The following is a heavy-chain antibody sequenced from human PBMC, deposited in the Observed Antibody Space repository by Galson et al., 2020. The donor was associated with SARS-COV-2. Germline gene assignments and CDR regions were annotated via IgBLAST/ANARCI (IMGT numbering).Heavy chain of an antibody. J-gene: IGHJ5*02. CDR2: IYYSVKT. V-gene: IGHV4-31*03. CDR3: ARGVTTPWNKWFDP. CDR1: GAFIRSGGYY. D-gene: IGHD4-17*01. Sequence: SETLVLTCTVSGAFIRSGGYYWSWIRQHPGKGLEWIGYIYYSVKTYYNPSLKSRVTISVDTSKNQFSLNLSSVTVADTAVYYCARGVTTPWNKWFDPWGQGTLVAVSS.